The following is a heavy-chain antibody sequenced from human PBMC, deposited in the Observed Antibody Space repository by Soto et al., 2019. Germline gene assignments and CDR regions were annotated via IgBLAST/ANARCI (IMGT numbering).Heavy chain of an antibody. D-gene: IGHD3-10*01. CDR3: ASRMGSGRYYFDY. Sequence: SETLSLTCAIYVGSFSYYYWSWIRQSPGKWLEWIGEINYSGSTNXXPSLKSRVXISMDTSKNQFXLKLSXFTSADTAVFYCASRMGSGRYYFDYWGQGALVTVS. CDR1: VGSFSYYY. J-gene: IGHJ4*02. CDR2: INYSGST. V-gene: IGHV4-34*01.